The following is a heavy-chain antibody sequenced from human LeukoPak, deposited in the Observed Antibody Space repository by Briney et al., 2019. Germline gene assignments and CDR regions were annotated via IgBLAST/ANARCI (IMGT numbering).Heavy chain of an antibody. V-gene: IGHV1-18*01. J-gene: IGHJ4*02. Sequence: GASVKVSCKASGYTFTSYGISWVRQAPGQGLEWMGWISAYNGNTNYAQKLQGRVTMTTDTSTSTAYMELSSLRSEDTAVYYCAMEWLRFPSRIDYWGQGTLVTVSS. D-gene: IGHD5-12*01. CDR1: GYTFTSYG. CDR2: ISAYNGNT. CDR3: AMEWLRFPSRIDY.